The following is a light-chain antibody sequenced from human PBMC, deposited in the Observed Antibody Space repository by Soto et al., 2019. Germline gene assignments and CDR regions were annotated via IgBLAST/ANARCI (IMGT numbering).Light chain of an antibody. CDR2: DAS. Sequence: DIQMTQSPSSLYASVGDRVTIACQSSHDVSRNLNWFQQKPGEAPKLLIYDASNLERGVPSIFSGSGSGTHFTFTISSLQPEDVATYYCQQYNSMLSFGGGT. J-gene: IGKJ4*01. V-gene: IGKV1-33*01. CDR1: HDVSRN. CDR3: QQYNSMLS.